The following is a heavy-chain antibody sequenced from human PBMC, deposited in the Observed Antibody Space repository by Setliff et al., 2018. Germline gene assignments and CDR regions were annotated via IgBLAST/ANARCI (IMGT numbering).Heavy chain of an antibody. D-gene: IGHD1-26*01. CDR2: MYSDGST. CDR1: GGSVGSRSFY. J-gene: IGHJ6*03. V-gene: IGHV4-61*02. CDR3: ARMSGFLYIDV. Sequence: SETLSLTCTVSGGSVGSRSFYWSWIRQPAGKPLEWIGRMYSDGSTIYNPSLKSRVTISEDTSKNQFSLTLSSVTAADTAIYYCARMSGFLYIDVWGKGTTVTVS.